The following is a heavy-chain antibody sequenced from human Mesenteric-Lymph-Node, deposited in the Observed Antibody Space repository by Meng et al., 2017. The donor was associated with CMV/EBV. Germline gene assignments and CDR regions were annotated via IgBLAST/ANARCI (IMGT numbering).Heavy chain of an antibody. D-gene: IGHD1-14*01. CDR1: GGSFSGYY. CDR2: INHSGST. J-gene: IGHJ6*02. V-gene: IGHV4-34*01. CDR3: ARGNPRAYYYGMDV. Sequence: SETLSLTCAVYGGSFSGYYWSWIRQPPGKGLEWIGEINHSGSTNYNPPLKSRVTISVDTSKNQFSLKLSSVTAADTAVYYCARGNPRAYYYGMDVWGQGTTVTVSS.